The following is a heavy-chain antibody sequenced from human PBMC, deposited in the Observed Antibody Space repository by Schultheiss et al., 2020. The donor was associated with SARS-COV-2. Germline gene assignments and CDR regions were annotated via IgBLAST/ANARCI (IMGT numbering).Heavy chain of an antibody. CDR2: ISSSSSFT. CDR3: ARFNYARKGWFDP. J-gene: IGHJ5*02. V-gene: IGHV3-21*05. CDR1: GFTFSSYG. Sequence: GESLKISCAASGFTFSSYGMHWVRQAPGKGLEWVSHISSSSSFTNYADSVKGRFTISRDNAKNSLYLQMNSLRDEDTAVYYCARFNYARKGWFDPWGQGTLVTVSS. D-gene: IGHD5-24*01.